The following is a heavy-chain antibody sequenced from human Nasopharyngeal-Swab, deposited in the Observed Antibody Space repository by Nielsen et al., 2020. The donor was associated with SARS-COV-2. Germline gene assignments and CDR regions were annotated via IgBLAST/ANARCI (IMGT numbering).Heavy chain of an antibody. D-gene: IGHD2-15*01. CDR3: ARDRVGWSIDY. CDR1: ELTFSSYA. V-gene: IGHV3-30*04. J-gene: IGHJ4*02. CDR2: ISYDGSNK. Sequence: GGSLRLSCAAPELTFSSYAMPWVRRAPEKGLEWVAVISYDGSNKYYADSVKGRFTISRDNSKNTLYLQMNSLRAEDTAVYYCARDRVGWSIDYWGQGTLVTVSS.